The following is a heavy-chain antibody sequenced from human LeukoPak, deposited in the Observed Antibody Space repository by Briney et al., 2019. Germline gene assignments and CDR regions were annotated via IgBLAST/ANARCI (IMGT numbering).Heavy chain of an antibody. Sequence: SETLSLTCGVSGYSINSGYFWGWMRQPPGKGLEWIGSIYSTGSAYYNPSLNNRVTISTDPSKNQFSLKLTSVTAADTAIYYCASKPTVIKSVYMDVWGKGTTVTVSS. CDR3: ASKPTVIKSVYMDV. CDR1: GYSINSGYF. J-gene: IGHJ6*03. CDR2: IYSTGSA. D-gene: IGHD4-17*01. V-gene: IGHV4-38-2*01.